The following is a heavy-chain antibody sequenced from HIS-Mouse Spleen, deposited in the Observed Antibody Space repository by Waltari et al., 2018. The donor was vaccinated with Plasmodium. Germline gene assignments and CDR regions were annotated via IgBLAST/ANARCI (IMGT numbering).Heavy chain of an antibody. Sequence: EVQLVESGAGVVQPGRSLSPPCVTPGSTFRRYWMCWVRHAPGKGLEWVANIKQDGSEKYYVDSVKGRFTISRDNAKNSLYLQMNSLRAEDTAVYYCASSWYWYFDLWGRGTLVTVSS. CDR2: IKQDGSEK. CDR3: ASSWYWYFDL. V-gene: IGHV3-7*01. J-gene: IGHJ2*01. CDR1: GSTFRRYW. D-gene: IGHD6-13*01.